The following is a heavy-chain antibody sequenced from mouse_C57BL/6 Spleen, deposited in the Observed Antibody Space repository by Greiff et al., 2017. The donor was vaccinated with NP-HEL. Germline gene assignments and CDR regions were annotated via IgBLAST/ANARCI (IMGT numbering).Heavy chain of an antibody. CDR1: GFTFSSYA. V-gene: IGHV5-9-1*02. D-gene: IGHD3-1*01. Sequence: DVHLVESGEGLVKPGGSLKLSCAASGFTFSSYAMSWVRQTPEKRLEWVAYISSGGDYIYYADTVKGRFTFSRDNARNTLYLQMSSLKSEDTAMYYCTRDRDGLDYWGQGTTLTVSS. CDR2: ISSGGDYI. J-gene: IGHJ2*01. CDR3: TRDRDGLDY.